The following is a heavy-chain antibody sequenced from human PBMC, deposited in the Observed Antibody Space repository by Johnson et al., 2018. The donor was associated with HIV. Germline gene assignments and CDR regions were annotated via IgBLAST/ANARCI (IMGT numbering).Heavy chain of an antibody. CDR3: ARAYTYGAFDI. CDR2: INSDGSST. Sequence: VQLVESGVGVVRPGGSLRLSCAASGFTFSSYWMHWVRQAPGKGLVWVSRINSDGSSTSYADSVKGRFTISRDNSKNTLYLQMNSLRVDDTAIYYCARAYTYGAFDIWGQGTMVTVSS. V-gene: IGHV3-74*02. CDR1: GFTFSSYW. D-gene: IGHD5-18*01. J-gene: IGHJ3*02.